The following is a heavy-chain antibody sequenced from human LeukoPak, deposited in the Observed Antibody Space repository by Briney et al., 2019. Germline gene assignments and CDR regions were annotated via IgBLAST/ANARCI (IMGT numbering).Heavy chain of an antibody. Sequence: ASVKVSCKTSGYTFTNYYIHGVRQAPGQGLEWMGRIDPNTGGTKSAKNFQGRVTMTRDTSISTAYMALSGLRSDDAAVYYCASLYDIVGTTVDYWGQGTLVTVSS. V-gene: IGHV1-2*06. J-gene: IGHJ4*02. CDR2: IDPNTGGT. D-gene: IGHD1-26*01. CDR1: GYTFTNYY. CDR3: ASLYDIVGTTVDY.